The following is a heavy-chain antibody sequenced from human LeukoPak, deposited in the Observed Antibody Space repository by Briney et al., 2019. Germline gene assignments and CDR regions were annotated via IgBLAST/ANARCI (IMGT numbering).Heavy chain of an antibody. V-gene: IGHV3-23*01. CDR3: AREPMQYCSGGSCYTGGFDY. CDR2: ISGSGGST. CDR1: GFTFSSYA. D-gene: IGHD2-15*01. J-gene: IGHJ4*02. Sequence: GGSLRLSCAASGFTFSSYAMSWVRQAPGKGLEWVSAISGSGGSTYYADSVKGRFTISRDNAKNSLYLQMNSLRAEDTAVYYCAREPMQYCSGGSCYTGGFDYWGQGTLVTVSS.